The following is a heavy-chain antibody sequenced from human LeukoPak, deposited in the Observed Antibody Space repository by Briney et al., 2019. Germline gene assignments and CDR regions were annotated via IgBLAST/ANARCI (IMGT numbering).Heavy chain of an antibody. CDR2: IKSKADGETI. Sequence: GSLRLSCAASGFTFTNAWMNWVRQAPGKGLEWVGRIKSKADGETIDYAAPVKGRFTFSRDDSKNMLYLQMNSLRPEDTAVCYCARGNPDTYDYYYYGLDVWGQGTTVTVSS. CDR1: GFTFTNAW. CDR3: ARGNPDTYDYYYYGLDV. V-gene: IGHV3-15*07. D-gene: IGHD5-18*01. J-gene: IGHJ6*02.